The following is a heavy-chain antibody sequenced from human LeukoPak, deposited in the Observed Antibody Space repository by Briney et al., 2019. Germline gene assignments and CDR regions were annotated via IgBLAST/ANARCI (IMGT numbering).Heavy chain of an antibody. CDR3: ARPWGDGMGIGNY. J-gene: IGHJ4*02. CDR2: MYHSGST. D-gene: IGHD3-16*01. V-gene: IGHV4-38-2*02. CDR1: GYSISSGYY. Sequence: SETLSLTCTVSGYSISSGYYWGWIRQPPGKGLECIGTMYHSGSTFYNPSLKSRVTISVDTSKNQFSLKLGSVTAADTAVYYCARPWGDGMGIGNYWGQGTLVTVSS.